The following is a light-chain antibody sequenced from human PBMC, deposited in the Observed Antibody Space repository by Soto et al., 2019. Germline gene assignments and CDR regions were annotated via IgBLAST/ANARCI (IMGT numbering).Light chain of an antibody. CDR1: SSDIGGYNY. J-gene: IGLJ1*01. V-gene: IGLV2-14*01. CDR3: SSYTSSITSGV. CDR2: EVS. Sequence: QSVLTQPASVSGSPGQSITISCTGTSSDIGGYNYVSWYQQYPGNAPKLMISEVSNRPSGISNRFSGFKSANTAFLIISGLQDEDEADYFCSSYTSSITSGVFGNGYKVTVL.